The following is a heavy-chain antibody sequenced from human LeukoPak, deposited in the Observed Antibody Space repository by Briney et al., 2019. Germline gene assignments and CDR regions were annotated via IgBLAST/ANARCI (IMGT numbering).Heavy chain of an antibody. CDR1: GYTFTGYY. V-gene: IGHV1-2*02. D-gene: IGHD1-1*01. CDR2: INPNSGGT. CDR3: ARDPRGNDYEYDY. Sequence: GASVKVSCKASGYTFTGYYMHWVRQAPGQGLEWMGWINPNSGGTNYAQKFQGRVTMTRDTSISTAYMELSRLRSDDTAVYYCARDPRGNDYEYDYWGQGTLVTVSS. J-gene: IGHJ4*02.